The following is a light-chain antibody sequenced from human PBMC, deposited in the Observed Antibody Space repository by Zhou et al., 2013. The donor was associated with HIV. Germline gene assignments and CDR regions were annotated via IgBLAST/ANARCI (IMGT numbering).Light chain of an antibody. CDR1: QTIDNY. CDR3: QQSYTTPET. V-gene: IGKV1-39*01. Sequence: DIQMTQSPTSLSASVGDRVTITCRPSQTIDNYLNWYQRKPGKAPKLLIYGASTLHSGVPSRFSGSGYGTDFTLTISSLQPEDFANYYCQQSYTTPETFGGGTKVEIK. J-gene: IGKJ4*01. CDR2: GAS.